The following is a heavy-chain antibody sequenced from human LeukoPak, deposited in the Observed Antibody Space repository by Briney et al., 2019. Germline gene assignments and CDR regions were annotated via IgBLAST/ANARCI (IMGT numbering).Heavy chain of an antibody. CDR1: GGTFSSYA. J-gene: IGHJ4*02. V-gene: IGHV1-69*05. CDR3: ATSKKKQQPTTVFDY. D-gene: IGHD6-13*01. CDR2: IIPIFGTA. Sequence: SVKVSCKASGGTFSSYAISWVRQAPGRGLEWMGGIIPIFGTANYAQKFQGRVTITTDESTSTAYMELSSLRSEDTAVYYCATSKKKQQPTTVFDYWGQGTLVTVSS.